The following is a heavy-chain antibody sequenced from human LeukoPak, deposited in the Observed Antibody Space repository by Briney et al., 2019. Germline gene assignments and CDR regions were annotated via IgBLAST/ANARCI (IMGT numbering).Heavy chain of an antibody. V-gene: IGHV3-30*18. CDR1: GFTFSSYG. D-gene: IGHD2-2*01. J-gene: IGHJ4*02. CDR3: EKLRAAINY. Sequence: GVSLRLSCAASGFTFSSYGMHWVRQAPGKGLEWLAVISYDGSNKYYADSVKGRFTISRDNSKNTMYLQMNSMRAEDTAVYYCEKLRAAINYWGQGTLVTVSS. CDR2: ISYDGSNK.